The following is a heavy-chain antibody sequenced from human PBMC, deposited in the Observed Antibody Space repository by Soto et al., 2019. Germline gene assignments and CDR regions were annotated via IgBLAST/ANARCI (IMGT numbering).Heavy chain of an antibody. Sequence: PGGSLRLSCVGSGFIFSSFTMTWVRQAPGMGLQYLASISKNSSLIYYADSVRGRFIISRDNSKDSVFLQMYSLRAEDTAMYYCVRGDDRVDWGQGTLVTVSS. D-gene: IGHD1-1*01. J-gene: IGHJ4*02. CDR3: VRGDDRVD. CDR2: ISKNSSLI. CDR1: GFIFSSFT. V-gene: IGHV3-21*01.